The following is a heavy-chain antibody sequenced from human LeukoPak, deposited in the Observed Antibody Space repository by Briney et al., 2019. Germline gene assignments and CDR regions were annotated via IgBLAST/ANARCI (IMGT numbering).Heavy chain of an antibody. D-gene: IGHD2-15*01. CDR3: ARHRPRVAATRLVPIFMDV. Sequence: SETLSLTCTVSGGSISGSSYYWGWIRQPPGKGLEWIGSIYYSGSTYYNPSLKTRVTISVDTSKNQFSLKLSSVTAADTAVYYCARHRPRVAATRLVPIFMDVWGKGTTVTVSS. J-gene: IGHJ6*04. V-gene: IGHV4-39*01. CDR2: IYYSGST. CDR1: GGSISGSSYY.